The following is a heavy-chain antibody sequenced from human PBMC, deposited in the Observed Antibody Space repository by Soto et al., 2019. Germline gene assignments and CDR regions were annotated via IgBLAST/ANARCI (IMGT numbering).Heavy chain of an antibody. CDR2: IYYGVST. Sequence: QVQLQESGPGLVKPSETLSLNCTVSGGSVSGSNYWSWIRQSPGKVLDWIGYIYYGVSTNYSPSLKSRATISVDTSKNQFSLRLTSVTAADTAVYYCARDQSGTYAFEHWGRGTLVTVSS. V-gene: IGHV4-61*01. CDR3: ARDQSGTYAFEH. J-gene: IGHJ1*01. CDR1: GGSVSGSNY. D-gene: IGHD1-26*01.